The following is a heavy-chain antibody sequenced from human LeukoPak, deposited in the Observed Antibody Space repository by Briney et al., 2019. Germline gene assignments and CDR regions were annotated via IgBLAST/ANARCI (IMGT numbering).Heavy chain of an antibody. Sequence: SETLSLTCTVSGGSISSYYWSWIRQPAGKGLEWIGRIYTSGSTNYNPSLKSRVTMSVDTSKNQFSLKLSSVTAADTAVYYCAREPIFIGGSSGRGYNWFDPWGQGTLVTVSS. CDR1: GGSISSYY. CDR3: AREPIFIGGSSGRGYNWFDP. V-gene: IGHV4-4*07. CDR2: IYTSGST. D-gene: IGHD3-22*01. J-gene: IGHJ5*02.